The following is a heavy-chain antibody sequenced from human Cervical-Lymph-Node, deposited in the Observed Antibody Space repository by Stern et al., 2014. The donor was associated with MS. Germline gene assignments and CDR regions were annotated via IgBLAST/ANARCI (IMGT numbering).Heavy chain of an antibody. CDR2: IYPGDSDI. J-gene: IGHJ4*02. CDR3: ARWSIACDS. D-gene: IGHD2-21*01. V-gene: IGHV5-51*03. Sequence: VQLVESGAEVKKPGYSLKISCQTSRYNFINNWIAWVRQVPGKGLEWTGIIYPGDSDIRYSPSFQGHVTISVDKSISTAYLQWSSLKPSDSAVYYCARWSIACDSWGQGALITVSS. CDR1: RYNFINNW.